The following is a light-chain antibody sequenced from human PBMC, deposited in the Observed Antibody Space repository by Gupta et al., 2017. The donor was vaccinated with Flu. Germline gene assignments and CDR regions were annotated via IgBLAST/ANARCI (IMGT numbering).Light chain of an antibody. J-gene: IGKJ2*01. CDR2: TAS. CDR1: QSLGRGC. CDR3: QQYDTSIYT. V-gene: IGKV3-20*01. Sequence: GRATVSCRASQSLGRGCLAWYQEKPGQAPRLLIYTASSRAAGIPDRFSGSGSGTDFSLTISRLEPEDFAVYYCQQYDTSIYTFGQGTKLGIK.